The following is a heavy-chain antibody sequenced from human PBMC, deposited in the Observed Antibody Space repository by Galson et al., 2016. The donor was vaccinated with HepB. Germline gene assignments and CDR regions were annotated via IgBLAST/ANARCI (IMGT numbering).Heavy chain of an antibody. Sequence: SLRLSCADSGFHSRSYAIHWVRQAPGKGLEWVAVVSFDGSNKDYADSVKGRLTISRDNSKNTLYLQMNGLRAEDTAVYYCARGEGGYSSSWYGWYFDVWGRGTLVTVSS. CDR2: VSFDGSNK. CDR3: ARGEGGYSSSWYGWYFDV. J-gene: IGHJ2*01. D-gene: IGHD6-13*01. V-gene: IGHV3-30*04. CDR1: GFHSRSYA.